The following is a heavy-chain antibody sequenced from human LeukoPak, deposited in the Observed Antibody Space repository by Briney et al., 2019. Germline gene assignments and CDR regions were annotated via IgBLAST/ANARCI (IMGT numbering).Heavy chain of an antibody. CDR1: GYTXXSYX. CDR2: INAGNGNT. V-gene: IGHV1-3*01. CDR3: ARVAFGELLPDY. J-gene: IGHJ4*02. Sequence: VKVSCKASGYTXXSYXMHWVXXAPGQRLXXMGWINAGNGNTKYSQKFQGRVTITRDTSASTAYMELSSLRSEDTAVYYCARVAFGELLPDYWGQGTLVTVSS. D-gene: IGHD1-26*01.